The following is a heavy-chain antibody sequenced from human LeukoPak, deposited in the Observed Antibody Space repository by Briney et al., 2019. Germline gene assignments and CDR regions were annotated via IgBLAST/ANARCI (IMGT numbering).Heavy chain of an antibody. V-gene: IGHV1-2*02. Sequence: ASVKVSCKASGYTFTGYYMHWVRQAPGQGLEWMGWINPNSGGTNYAQKFQGRVTMTRDTSISTAYMELSRLRSDDTAVYYCARGYCSGGSCYSVWDFDYWGQGTLVTVSS. CDR3: ARGYCSGGSCYSVWDFDY. CDR1: GYTFTGYY. D-gene: IGHD2-15*01. CDR2: INPNSGGT. J-gene: IGHJ4*02.